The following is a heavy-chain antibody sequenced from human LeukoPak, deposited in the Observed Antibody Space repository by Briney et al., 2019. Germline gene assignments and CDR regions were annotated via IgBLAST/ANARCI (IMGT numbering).Heavy chain of an antibody. V-gene: IGHV3-30*18. Sequence: GGSLRLSCAASGFPFSSHGMHWVRQAPGKGLEWVAVISYDGSNKYYADSVKGRFTISRDNSKNTLYLQMNSLRAEDTAVYYCAKGLGYCSGGSCYSVGYYYGMDVWGKGTTVTVSS. J-gene: IGHJ6*04. CDR2: ISYDGSNK. CDR3: AKGLGYCSGGSCYSVGYYYGMDV. CDR1: GFPFSSHG. D-gene: IGHD2-15*01.